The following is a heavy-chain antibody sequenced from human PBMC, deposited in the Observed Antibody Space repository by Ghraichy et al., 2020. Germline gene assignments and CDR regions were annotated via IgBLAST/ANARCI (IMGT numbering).Heavy chain of an antibody. Sequence: GGSLRLSCAASGFTFSSYSMNWVRQAPGKGLEWVSYISSSSSTIYYADSVKGRFTISRDNAKNSLYLQMNSLRAEDTAVYYCARARGYSSLDFDYWGQGTLVTVSS. CDR3: ARARGYSSLDFDY. D-gene: IGHD5-18*01. V-gene: IGHV3-48*01. CDR2: ISSSSSTI. J-gene: IGHJ4*02. CDR1: GFTFSSYS.